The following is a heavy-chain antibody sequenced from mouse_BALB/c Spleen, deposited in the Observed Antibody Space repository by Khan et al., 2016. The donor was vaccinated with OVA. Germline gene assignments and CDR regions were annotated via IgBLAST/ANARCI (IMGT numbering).Heavy chain of an antibody. V-gene: IGHV2-6-4*01. CDR2: IWSGGST. Sequence: QVQLKESGPGLVAPSQSLSITCTVSGFSLSRYSLYWVRQPPGKGLEWLGMIWSGGSTDYNSALKSRLSISKDNSKSQVFLKMNSLQSDDTAMYYCGRNRAGGSYWYFDVWGAGTTVTVSS. D-gene: IGHD3-3*01. J-gene: IGHJ1*01. CDR3: GRNRAGGSYWYFDV. CDR1: GFSLSRYS.